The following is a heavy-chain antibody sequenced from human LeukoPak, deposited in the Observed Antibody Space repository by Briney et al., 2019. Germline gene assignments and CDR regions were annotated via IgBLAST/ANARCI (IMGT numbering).Heavy chain of an antibody. V-gene: IGHV3-23*01. J-gene: IGHJ2*01. D-gene: IGHD3-22*01. Sequence: PGGSLRLSCAVSGFTFSSYAMSWVRQAPGKGLEWGSAISGSGGSTYYADSVTGRFTISRDNSNNTLYLQMNSLRAEDTAVYYCAKGAHYDSSGYSGNWYFDLWGRGTLVTVSS. CDR2: ISGSGGST. CDR3: AKGAHYDSSGYSGNWYFDL. CDR1: GFTFSSYA.